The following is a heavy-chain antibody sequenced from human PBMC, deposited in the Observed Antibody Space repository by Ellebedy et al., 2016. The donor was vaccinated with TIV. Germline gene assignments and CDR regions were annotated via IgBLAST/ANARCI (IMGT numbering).Heavy chain of an antibody. J-gene: IGHJ6*03. CDR1: GFTVSSNY. Sequence: GESLKISCAASGFTVSSNYMSWVRQAPGKGLEWVSVIYSGGSTYYADSVKGRFTHSRDNSKNTLYLQMSSLRAEDTAVYYCARGVTYGEDYYHYYMDVWGKGTTVTVSS. CDR2: IYSGGST. CDR3: ARGVTYGEDYYHYYMDV. V-gene: IGHV3-53*01. D-gene: IGHD4-17*01.